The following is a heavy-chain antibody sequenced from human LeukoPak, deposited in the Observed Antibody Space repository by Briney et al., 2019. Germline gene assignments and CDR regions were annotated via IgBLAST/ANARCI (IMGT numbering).Heavy chain of an antibody. V-gene: IGHV4-4*02. CDR1: GFTFSSYS. Sequence: KTGGSLRLSCAASGFTFSSYSMNWVRQPPGKGLEWIGEIYHSGSTNYNPSLKSRVTISVDKSKNQFSLKLSSVTAADTAVYYCARGPHPFLGFDPWGQGTLVTVSS. CDR2: IYHSGST. CDR3: ARGPHPFLGFDP. J-gene: IGHJ5*02.